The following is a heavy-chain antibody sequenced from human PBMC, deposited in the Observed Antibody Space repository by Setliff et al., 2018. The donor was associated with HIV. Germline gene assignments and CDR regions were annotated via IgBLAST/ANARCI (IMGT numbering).Heavy chain of an antibody. CDR3: ARDFGGYCSSMSCPGLFDP. Sequence: SVKVSCKASGGTFSNYGMSWVRQAPGQGLEWMGGIIPIYGTANYAQKFQGRVTITTDESTSTAYMELSGLRSEDTAVYYCARDFGGYCSSMSCPGLFDPLGQGTLVTVSS. J-gene: IGHJ5*02. D-gene: IGHD2-2*01. CDR1: GGTFSNYG. V-gene: IGHV1-69*05. CDR2: IIPIYGTA.